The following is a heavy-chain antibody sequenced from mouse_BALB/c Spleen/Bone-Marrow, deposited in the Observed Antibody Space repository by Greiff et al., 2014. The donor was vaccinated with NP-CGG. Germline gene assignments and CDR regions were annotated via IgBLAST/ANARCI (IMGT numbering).Heavy chain of an antibody. Sequence: DVMLVESGGGLVQPGGSLKLSCAASGFTFSNYGMSWVHQTPDKRLELVATINSDGGSTYYPDSVKGRFTIYRDTAKNTLYLQMSSLKSEETAMYYCVRGNYGNYVDYFDFWGQGTTLTVSS. CDR2: INSDGGST. CDR3: VRGNYGNYVDYFDF. D-gene: IGHD2-1*01. J-gene: IGHJ2*01. CDR1: GFTFSNYG. V-gene: IGHV5-6-3*01.